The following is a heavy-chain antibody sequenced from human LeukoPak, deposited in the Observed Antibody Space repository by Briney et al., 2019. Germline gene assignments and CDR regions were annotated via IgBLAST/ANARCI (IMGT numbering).Heavy chain of an antibody. CDR3: ARDKAHSYGRYFAP. J-gene: IGHJ5*02. Sequence: SETLSLTCSVSGGSISTYYWNWIRQTPGKGLEWIGHISYGNTDYNPSLKSRVTISVETSKNQFSLKLTSVTAAATAVYYCARDKAHSYGRYFAPWGQGALVTVSS. V-gene: IGHV4-59*01. CDR1: GGSISTYY. CDR2: ISYGNT. D-gene: IGHD5-18*01.